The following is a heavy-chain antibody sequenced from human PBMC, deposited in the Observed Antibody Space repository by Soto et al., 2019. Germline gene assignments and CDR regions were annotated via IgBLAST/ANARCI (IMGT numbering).Heavy chain of an antibody. V-gene: IGHV5-51*01. D-gene: IGHD4-17*01. CDR3: ARSYFADYQSYFDY. J-gene: IGHJ4*01. CDR1: GYHFTNYW. Sequence: GASLKISWKGSGYHFTNYWIGWVRQIPGKGLEWMGIIYPGDSDTRYSPSFQGQVTISADKSISTSYLQWNSLRASDTAMYFCARSYFADYQSYFDYWGHGTLVTVSS. CDR2: IYPGDSDT.